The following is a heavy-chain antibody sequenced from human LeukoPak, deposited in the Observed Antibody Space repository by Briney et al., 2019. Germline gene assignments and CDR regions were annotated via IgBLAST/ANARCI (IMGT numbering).Heavy chain of an antibody. CDR3: ARVGYYDFWGGHDYFDY. CDR2: IYYSGST. J-gene: IGHJ4*02. CDR1: GGSISSYY. D-gene: IGHD3-3*01. Sequence: SETLSLTCTVSGGSISSYYWSWIRQPPGKGLEWIGYIYYSGSTNYNPSLKSRVTISVDTSKNQFSLKLSSVTAADTAVYYCARVGYYDFWGGHDYFDYWGRGTLVTVSS. V-gene: IGHV4-59*08.